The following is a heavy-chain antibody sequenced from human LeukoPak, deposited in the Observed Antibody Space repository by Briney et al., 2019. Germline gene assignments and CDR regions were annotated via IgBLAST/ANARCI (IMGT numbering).Heavy chain of an antibody. CDR1: GFTFSSYS. CDR3: ARDEPPPYYDFWSGYNYYYYYMDV. Sequence: PGGSLRLSCAASGFTFSSYSMNWVRQAPGKGLEWVSYISSSSSTIYYADSVKGRFTISRDNAKNSLYLQMNSLRAEDTAVYYCARDEPPPYYDFWSGYNYYYYYMDVWGKGTTVTVSS. CDR2: ISSSSSTI. V-gene: IGHV3-48*01. D-gene: IGHD3-3*01. J-gene: IGHJ6*03.